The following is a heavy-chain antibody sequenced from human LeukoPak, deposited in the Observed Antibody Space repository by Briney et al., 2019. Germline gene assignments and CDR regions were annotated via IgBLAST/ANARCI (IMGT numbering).Heavy chain of an antibody. CDR1: GFSFSNYE. CDR2: IYSDNT. D-gene: IGHD4/OR15-4a*01. CDR3: ARRAGAYSHPYDY. J-gene: IGHJ4*02. Sequence: SGGSLRLSCAASGFSFSNYEMNWVRQAPGKGLEWVSFIYSDNTHYSDSVKGRFTISRDNSKNTLYLQMNSLRAEDTAVYYCARRAGAYSHPYDYWGQGTLVTVSS. V-gene: IGHV3-53*01.